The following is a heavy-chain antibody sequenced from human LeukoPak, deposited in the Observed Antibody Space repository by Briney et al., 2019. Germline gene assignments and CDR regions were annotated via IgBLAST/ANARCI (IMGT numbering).Heavy chain of an antibody. V-gene: IGHV3-48*03. Sequence: PGGSLRLSCAASGFTFSSYEMNRVRQAPGKGLEWVSYISSSGSTIYYADSVKGRFTISRDNSKNTLYLQMNSLRAEDTAVYYCAKDLSWEPTRFDYWGQGTLVTVSS. CDR3: AKDLSWEPTRFDY. D-gene: IGHD1-14*01. CDR1: GFTFSSYE. CDR2: ISSSGSTI. J-gene: IGHJ4*02.